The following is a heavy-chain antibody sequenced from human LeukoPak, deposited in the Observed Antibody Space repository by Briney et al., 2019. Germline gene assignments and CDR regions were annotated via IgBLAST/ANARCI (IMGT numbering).Heavy chain of an antibody. V-gene: IGHV4-39*01. J-gene: IGHJ3*02. CDR2: IYYSGST. D-gene: IGHD1-1*01. Sequence: SETLSLTCTVSGGSISSSSYYWGWIRQPPGKGLEWIGSIYYSGSTYYNPSLKSRVTISVDTSKNQFSLKLSSVTAADTAVYYCARNNNWNDRAFDIWGQGTMVTVSS. CDR3: ARNNNWNDRAFDI. CDR1: GGSISSSSYY.